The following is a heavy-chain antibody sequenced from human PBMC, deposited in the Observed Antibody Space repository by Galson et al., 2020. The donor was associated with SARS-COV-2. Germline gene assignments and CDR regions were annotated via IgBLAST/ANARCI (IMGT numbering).Heavy chain of an antibody. J-gene: IGHJ6*03. V-gene: IGHV3-48*01. CDR1: GFTFSSDS. CDR2: ISSSSSTI. Sequence: GGSLRLSCAASGFTFSSDSMNWVRQAPGKGLEWVSYISSSSSTIYYADSVKGRFTISRDNAKNSLYLQMNSLRAEDTAVYYCARLPIFQYYYYYMDVWGKGTTVTISS. D-gene: IGHD2-2*01. CDR3: ARLPIFQYYYYYMDV.